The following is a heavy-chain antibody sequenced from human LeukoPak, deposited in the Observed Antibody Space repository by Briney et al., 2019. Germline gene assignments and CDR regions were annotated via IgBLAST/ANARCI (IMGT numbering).Heavy chain of an antibody. CDR2: ISSSGSTI. D-gene: IGHD1-1*01. CDR3: ARDATWNDVRPFDY. J-gene: IGHJ4*02. CDR1: GFSFSTYA. Sequence: GGSLRLSCAASGFSFSTYAMAWVRQTPGKGLEWVSYISSSGSTIYYADSVKGRFTISRDNAKNSLYLQMNSLRAEDTAVYYCARDATWNDVRPFDYWGQGTLVTVSS. V-gene: IGHV3-48*03.